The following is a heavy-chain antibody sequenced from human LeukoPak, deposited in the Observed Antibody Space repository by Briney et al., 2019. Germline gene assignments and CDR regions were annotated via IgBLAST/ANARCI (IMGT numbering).Heavy chain of an antibody. Sequence: SDTLSPTRTLSAGSISSYYGGWIRHHPGNGLGWIGYIYFSGSTSYNPSLKSRVTISVDTSKNQFSLKLSSVTAADTALYYCARALSDGPLCYYYTDVWGKGTTVTVSS. CDR3: ARALSDGPLCYYYTDV. V-gene: IGHV4-59*08. D-gene: IGHD2/OR15-2a*01. CDR2: IYFSGST. CDR1: AGSISSYY. J-gene: IGHJ6*03.